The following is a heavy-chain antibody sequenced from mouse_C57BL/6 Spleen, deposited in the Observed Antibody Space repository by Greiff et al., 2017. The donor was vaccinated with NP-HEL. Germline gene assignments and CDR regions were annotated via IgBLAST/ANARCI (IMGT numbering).Heavy chain of an antibody. CDR3: ARTTVDYYGSIYWYFDV. J-gene: IGHJ1*03. V-gene: IGHV1-18*01. Sequence: VQLKQSGPELVKPGASVKIPCKASGYTFTDYNMDWVKQSHGKSLEWIGDINPNNGGTIYNQKFKGKATLTVDKSSSTAYMELRSLTSEDTAVYYCARTTVDYYGSIYWYFDVWGTGTTVTVSS. CDR2: INPNNGGT. D-gene: IGHD1-1*01. CDR1: GYTFTDYN.